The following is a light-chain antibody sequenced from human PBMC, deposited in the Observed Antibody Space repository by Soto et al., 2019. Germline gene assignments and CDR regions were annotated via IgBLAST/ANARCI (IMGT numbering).Light chain of an antibody. CDR2: EVN. CDR3: SSYTSSSTVV. CDR1: SSDVGRYNY. V-gene: IGLV2-14*01. Sequence: QSALTQPASVSGSPGQSITISCTGTSSDVGRYNYVSWYQQHPGKAPELMIYEVNDRPSGVSTRFSGSKSGNTASLTISGPQAEDEAHYYCSSYTSSSTVVFGGGTKLTVL. J-gene: IGLJ2*01.